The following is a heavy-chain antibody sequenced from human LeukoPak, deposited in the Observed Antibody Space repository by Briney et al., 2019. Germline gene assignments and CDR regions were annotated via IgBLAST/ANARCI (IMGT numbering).Heavy chain of an antibody. J-gene: IGHJ5*02. CDR2: ISGGGDT. CDR3: ARDIVVVPAALP. Sequence: GGSLRLSCAASGFTVSSISMNWVRQAPGKGPEWVSGISGGGDTDYRDSVRGRFTVSRDNAKNSLYLQMNSLSAEDTAVYYCARDIVVVPAALPWGEGTLVTVSS. D-gene: IGHD2-2*01. V-gene: IGHV3-66*01. CDR1: GFTVSSIS.